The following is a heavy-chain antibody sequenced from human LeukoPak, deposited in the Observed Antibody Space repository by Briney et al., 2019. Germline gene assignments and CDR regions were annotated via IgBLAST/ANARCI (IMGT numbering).Heavy chain of an antibody. CDR3: AKGGIAAAGTIGYFDY. CDR1: GFTFDDYA. Sequence: GGSLRLSCAASGFTFDDYAMHWVRQAPGKGLEWVAVTSYDGSDKYHADSVKGRFTISRDNAKNTLYLQMSSLSPDDTAVYYCAKGGIAAAGTIGYFDYWGQGTLVTVSS. V-gene: IGHV3-30*18. J-gene: IGHJ4*02. CDR2: TSYDGSDK. D-gene: IGHD6-13*01.